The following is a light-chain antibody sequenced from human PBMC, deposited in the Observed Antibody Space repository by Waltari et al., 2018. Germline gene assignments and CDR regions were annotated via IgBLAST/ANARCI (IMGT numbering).Light chain of an antibody. CDR1: SSAVGGYNY. CDR3: SSYTSSNTLG. Sequence: QSALTQPASVSGSPGQSITISCPGTSSAVGGYNYLHWYQQHPGKAPKLMIYDVSNRPSGVSNRFSGSKSGNTASLTISGLQAEDEADYYCSSYTSSNTLGFGTGTKVTVL. CDR2: DVS. J-gene: IGLJ1*01. V-gene: IGLV2-14*03.